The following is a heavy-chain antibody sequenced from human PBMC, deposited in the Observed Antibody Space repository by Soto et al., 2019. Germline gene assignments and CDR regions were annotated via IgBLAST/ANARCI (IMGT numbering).Heavy chain of an antibody. V-gene: IGHV3-21*01. J-gene: IGHJ3*02. CDR2: ISSSSSYI. CDR1: GFTFSSYS. CDR3: ARDISRDGGYDAFDI. Sequence: GGSLRLSCAASGFTFSSYSMNWVRQAPGKGLEWVSSISSSSSYIYYADSVKGRFTISRDNAKNSLYLQMNSLRAEDTAVYYCARDISRDGGYDAFDIWGQGTMVTVSS. D-gene: IGHD4-17*01.